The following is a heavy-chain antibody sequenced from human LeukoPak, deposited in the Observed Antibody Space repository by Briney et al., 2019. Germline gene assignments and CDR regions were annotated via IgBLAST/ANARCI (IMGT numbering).Heavy chain of an antibody. Sequence: PGGSLRLSCAASGFTFSSYAMSWVRQAPGKGLDWLSAISGSGGSTYYADSVKGRFTISRDNSKNTLYLQMNSLRAEDTAVYYCAKDHYGGSYYLCLFDYWGQGTLVTVSS. CDR1: GFTFSSYA. J-gene: IGHJ4*02. D-gene: IGHD1-26*01. CDR3: AKDHYGGSYYLCLFDY. CDR2: ISGSGGST. V-gene: IGHV3-23*01.